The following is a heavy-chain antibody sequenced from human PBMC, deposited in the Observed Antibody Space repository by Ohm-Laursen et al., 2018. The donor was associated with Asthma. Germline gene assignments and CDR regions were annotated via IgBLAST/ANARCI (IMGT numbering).Heavy chain of an antibody. J-gene: IGHJ4*02. V-gene: IGHV3-53*05. D-gene: IGHD6-6*01. CDR1: GFTVSSNY. CDR2: IYSGGST. CDR3: AKIVEGSSGFDY. Sequence: SLRLSCAASGFTVSSNYMSWVRQAPGKGLEWVSVIYSGGSTYYADSVKGRFTISRDNSKNTLYLQMNSLRAEDTALYYCAKIVEGSSGFDYWGQGTLVTVSS.